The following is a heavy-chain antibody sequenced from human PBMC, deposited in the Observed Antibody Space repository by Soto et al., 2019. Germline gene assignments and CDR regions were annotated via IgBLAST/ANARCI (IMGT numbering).Heavy chain of an antibody. CDR3: ARYSSAWGL. Sequence: RRLSCAASGFTFSTYLMSWVRQAPGKGLERVANIKYDGSETYYVDSVKGRFTISRDNAKNSLYLQMNSLRGEDTAVYYCARYSSAWGLWGQGTLVTVSS. V-gene: IGHV3-7*01. D-gene: IGHD6-19*01. CDR1: GFTFSTYL. J-gene: IGHJ4*02. CDR2: IKYDGSET.